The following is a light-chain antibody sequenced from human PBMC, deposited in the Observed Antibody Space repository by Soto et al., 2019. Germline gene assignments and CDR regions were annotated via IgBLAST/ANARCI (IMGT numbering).Light chain of an antibody. Sequence: EIVMTQSPATLSVSPGERATLSCRASQSVNSNFAWYQQKFGQAPRLLIYGASTRATGIPARFSASGSGTEFTRTISRLQSEDFAVYYCQQYNNWPPWYTFGQGTKLEIK. CDR2: GAS. V-gene: IGKV3-15*01. J-gene: IGKJ2*01. CDR3: QQYNNWPPWYT. CDR1: QSVNSN.